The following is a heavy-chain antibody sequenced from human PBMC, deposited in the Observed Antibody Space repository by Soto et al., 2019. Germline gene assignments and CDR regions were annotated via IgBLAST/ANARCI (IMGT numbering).Heavy chain of an antibody. Sequence: QVQLVESGGGVVQPGRSLRLSCAASGFTFSSYAMHWVRQAPGKGLEWVAVISYDGSNKYYADSVKGRFTISRDNSKNTLYGQMDSLRSEDTAVYYCAREKSAYSSGCHNRHFDYWGQGTLFTVSS. CDR1: GFTFSSYA. CDR3: AREKSAYSSGCHNRHFDY. CDR2: ISYDGSNK. J-gene: IGHJ4*02. V-gene: IGHV3-30-3*01. D-gene: IGHD6-19*01.